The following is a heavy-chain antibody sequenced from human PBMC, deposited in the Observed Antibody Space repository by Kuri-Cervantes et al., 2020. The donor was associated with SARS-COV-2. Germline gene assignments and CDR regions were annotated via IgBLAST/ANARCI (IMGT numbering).Heavy chain of an antibody. V-gene: IGHV1-69*13. Sequence: SVKVSCKASGGTFSSYAISWVRQAPGQGLEWMGGIIPIFGTANYAQKFQGRVTITADESTSTAYMELSSLRSEDTAVYYCAYRGLMVRGVSTFDPWGQGTLVTVSS. CDR2: IIPIFGTA. CDR3: AYRGLMVRGVSTFDP. CDR1: GGTFSSYA. D-gene: IGHD3-10*01. J-gene: IGHJ5*02.